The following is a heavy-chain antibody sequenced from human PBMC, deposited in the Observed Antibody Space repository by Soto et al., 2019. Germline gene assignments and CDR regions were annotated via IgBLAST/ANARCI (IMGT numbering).Heavy chain of an antibody. CDR2: LNAANGNA. V-gene: IGHV1-8*01. D-gene: IGHD2-21*02. CDR3: ARAVGIGVTGLDL. CDR1: GHNFPSSN. J-gene: IGHJ5*02. Sequence: QERLVQSGAELRRPGASVKISCRAAGHNFPSSNVNWVRQASGQGPEWLGWLNAANGNAAFARDFQGRVTMTRDLSTDTAYLELGGLSSGDTAMYYCARAVGIGVTGLDLWGPGTFVTVS.